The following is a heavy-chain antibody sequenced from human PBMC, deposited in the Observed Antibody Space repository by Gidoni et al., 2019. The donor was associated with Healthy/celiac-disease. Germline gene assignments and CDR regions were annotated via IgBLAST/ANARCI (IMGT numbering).Heavy chain of an antibody. CDR1: AFTFSSYS. Sequence: EVQLVESGGGLVKPGGSLRLSRAASAFTFSSYSMNWVRQAPGKGLEWVSSISSSSSYIYYADSVKGRFTISRDNAKNSLYLQMNSLRAEDTAVYYCARDGVGEDAGTTWGYWGQGTLVTVSS. D-gene: IGHD1-7*01. V-gene: IGHV3-21*01. J-gene: IGHJ4*02. CDR3: ARDGVGEDAGTTWGY. CDR2: ISSSSSYI.